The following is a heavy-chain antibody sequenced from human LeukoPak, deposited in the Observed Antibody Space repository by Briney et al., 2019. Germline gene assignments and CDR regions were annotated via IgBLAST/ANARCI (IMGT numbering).Heavy chain of an antibody. CDR1: GFIFTAYY. CDR3: ARCLRGGDFVAQDAFDI. CDR2: INPSGGST. Sequence: ASVKVSCKASGFIFTAYYIHWVRQAPGQGLEWMGIINPSGGSTSYAQKFQGRVTMTRDTSTSTLYMELSSLRSEDTAVYYCARCLRGGDFVAQDAFDIWGQGTMVTVSS. V-gene: IGHV1-46*01. J-gene: IGHJ3*02. D-gene: IGHD2-21*02.